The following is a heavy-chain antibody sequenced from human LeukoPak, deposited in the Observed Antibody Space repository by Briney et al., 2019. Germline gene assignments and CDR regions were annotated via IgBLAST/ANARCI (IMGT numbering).Heavy chain of an antibody. CDR3: AGNSPPYGMDV. CDR2: INSDGSRT. Sequence: HAGGSLRLSCAASGFPLSNYWMHWVRQVPGRGLVWVGRINSDGSRTSYADSVKGRFTISRDNSKKTVYLQMNSLGVEDTAVYYCAGNSPPYGMDVWGQGTTVTVSS. J-gene: IGHJ6*02. CDR1: GFPLSNYW. V-gene: IGHV3-74*01. D-gene: IGHD2-21*01.